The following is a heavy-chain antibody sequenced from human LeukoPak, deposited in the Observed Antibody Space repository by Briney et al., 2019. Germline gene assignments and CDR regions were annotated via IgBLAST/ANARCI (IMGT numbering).Heavy chain of an antibody. CDR1: GGSISSYY. CDR2: IYYSGST. Sequence: PSETLSLTCTVSGGSISSYYWSWIRQPPGKGLEWIGYIYYSGSTNYNPSLKSRVTISVDTSENQFSLKLSSVTAADTAVYYCARESGYSYGFQKDAFDIWGQGTMVTVSS. CDR3: ARESGYSYGFQKDAFDI. V-gene: IGHV4-59*01. J-gene: IGHJ3*02. D-gene: IGHD5-18*01.